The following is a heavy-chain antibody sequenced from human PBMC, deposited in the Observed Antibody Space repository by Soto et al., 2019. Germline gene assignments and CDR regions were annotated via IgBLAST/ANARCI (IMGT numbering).Heavy chain of an antibody. CDR2: IIPVFGRP. CDR1: GGSFSSFG. V-gene: IGHV1-69*13. J-gene: IGHJ1*01. CDR3: AREGSGYNL. Sequence: GASVKVSCKASGGSFSSFGISWVRQAPGQGLEWMGGIIPVFGRPNYAQRFRGRLTITADESTNTVYLELIDLRSEDTAVYYCAREGSGYNLWGHGTQVTVSS. D-gene: IGHD5-12*01.